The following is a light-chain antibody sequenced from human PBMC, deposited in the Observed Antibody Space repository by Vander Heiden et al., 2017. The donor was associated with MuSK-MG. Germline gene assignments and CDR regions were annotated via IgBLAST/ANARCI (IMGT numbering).Light chain of an antibody. J-gene: IGLJ2*01. V-gene: IGLV7-46*01. CDR1: TGAVTSGHY. Sequence: QAVVTQAPSLTVSPGGTVTLTGGSSTGAVTSGHYPYWFQQKPGQAPRTLIYDTSNNHSWTPARFSGSLLGGKAALTLSGAQPEDEAEYYCLLSYSGANVVFGGGTKLTVL. CDR3: LLSYSGANVV. CDR2: DTS.